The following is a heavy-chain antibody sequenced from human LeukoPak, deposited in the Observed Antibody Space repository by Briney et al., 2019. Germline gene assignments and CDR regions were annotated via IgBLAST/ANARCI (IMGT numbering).Heavy chain of an antibody. CDR1: GGSISSYY. Sequence: SETLSLTCTVSGGSISSYYWSWIRQPPGKGLEWIGYIYTSGSTNYNPSLKSRVTISVDTSKNQFSLKLSSVTAADTAVYYRAREVRGVIYSYYYYYMDVWGKGTTVTVSS. CDR2: IYTSGST. D-gene: IGHD3-10*01. J-gene: IGHJ6*03. CDR3: AREVRGVIYSYYYYYMDV. V-gene: IGHV4-4*09.